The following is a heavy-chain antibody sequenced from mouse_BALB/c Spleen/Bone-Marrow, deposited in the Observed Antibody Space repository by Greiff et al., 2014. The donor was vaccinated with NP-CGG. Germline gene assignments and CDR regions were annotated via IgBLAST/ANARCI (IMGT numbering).Heavy chain of an antibody. CDR2: IDPANGNT. D-gene: IGHD1-1*01. V-gene: IGHV14-3*02. CDR3: ASYYYGRAWFAY. CDR1: GFNIKDTY. Sequence: VQLKESGAELVKPGASVKLSCTASGFNIKDTYMHWVKQRPEQGLEWIGRIDPANGNTKYDPKFQGKATITADTSSNTAYLQLSSLTSEDTAVYCCASYYYGRAWFAYWGQGTLVTVSA. J-gene: IGHJ3*01.